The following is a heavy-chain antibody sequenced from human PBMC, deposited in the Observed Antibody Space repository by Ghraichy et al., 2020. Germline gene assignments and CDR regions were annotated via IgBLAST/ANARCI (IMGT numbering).Heavy chain of an antibody. Sequence: LSLTCAASGFTFSDYYMSWIRQAPGKGLEWVSYISSSGSTIYYVDSVKGRFTISRDNAKNSLYLQMNSLRAEDTAVYYCARDLYYYDSSGYYGLDYWGQGTLVTVSS. V-gene: IGHV3-11*01. J-gene: IGHJ4*02. CDR3: ARDLYYYDSSGYYGLDY. D-gene: IGHD3-22*01. CDR1: GFTFSDYY. CDR2: ISSSGSTI.